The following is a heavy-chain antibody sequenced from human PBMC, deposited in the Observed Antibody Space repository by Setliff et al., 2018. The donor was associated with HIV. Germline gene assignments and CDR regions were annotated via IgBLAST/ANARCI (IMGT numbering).Heavy chain of an antibody. CDR3: ARRPYYFDY. V-gene: IGHV4-30-2*01. CDR1: GGSISSGGYS. J-gene: IGHJ4*02. CDR2: IYHSGST. Sequence: SETLSLTCAVSGGSISSGGYSWSWIRQPPGKGLEWIGYIYHSGSTYYNPSLKSRVTISVDTSKKQFSLKLSSVTAADTAVYYCARRPYYFDYWGQGTLVTVSS.